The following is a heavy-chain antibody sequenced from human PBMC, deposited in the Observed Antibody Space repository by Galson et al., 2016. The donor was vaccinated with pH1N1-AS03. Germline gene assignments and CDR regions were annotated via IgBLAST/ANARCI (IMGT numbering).Heavy chain of an antibody. CDR2: ISWNSGST. J-gene: IGHJ4*02. CDR3: VKEGGYRSSSVFEY. Sequence: SLRLSCAASGFIFDDYAMHWVRQAPGKGLEWVSGISWNSGSTGYADSVKGRFTISRDNAKNSVYLQMNSLRVEDTALYYCVKEGGYRSSSVFEYWGQGTLVTVSS. CDR1: GFIFDDYA. V-gene: IGHV3-9*01. D-gene: IGHD6-6*01.